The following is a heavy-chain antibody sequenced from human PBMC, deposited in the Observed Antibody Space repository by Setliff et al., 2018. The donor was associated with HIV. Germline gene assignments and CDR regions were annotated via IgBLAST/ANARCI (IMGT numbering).Heavy chain of an antibody. CDR1: GYSFAAYY. J-gene: IGHJ5*02. CDR2: INPNSGGT. V-gene: IGHV1-2*02. D-gene: IGHD5-12*01. CDR3: ARVLRRDGYNKNWFDP. Sequence: ASVKVSCKAAGYSFAAYYMHWVRQAPGQGLEWMGWINPNSGGTNYAQKFQGRATMTRDTSISTAYMELSRLRSDDTAVYYCARVLRRDGYNKNWFDPWGQGTLVTVS.